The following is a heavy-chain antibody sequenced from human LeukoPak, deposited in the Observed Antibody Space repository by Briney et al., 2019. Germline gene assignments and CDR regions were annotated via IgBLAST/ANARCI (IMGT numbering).Heavy chain of an antibody. CDR3: AGYGGFDAFDI. Sequence: PSETLSLTCTVSGGSISSYYWSCIRQPAGKGLEWIGRIYTSGSTNYNPSLKSRVTISLDMSKSRFSLKLSSVTAADTAVYYCAGYGGFDAFDIWGQGTMVTVSS. J-gene: IGHJ3*02. D-gene: IGHD4/OR15-4a*01. CDR2: IYTSGST. V-gene: IGHV4-4*07. CDR1: GGSISSYY.